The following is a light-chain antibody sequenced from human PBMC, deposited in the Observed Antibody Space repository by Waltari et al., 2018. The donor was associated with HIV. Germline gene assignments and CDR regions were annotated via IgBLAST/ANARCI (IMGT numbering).Light chain of an antibody. CDR1: TANIGANF. V-gene: IGLV1-47*01. Sequence: QSVLTQPPSASGTPGQKVTIPGSGGTANIGANFVFWFQQFPGTAPKLLIYRDNMRHSGVPARFSGSKSGTSASLTISGLRSDDEAHYFCAVLDDTLGGGVFGGGTKLTVL. J-gene: IGLJ2*01. CDR3: AVLDDTLGGGV. CDR2: RDN.